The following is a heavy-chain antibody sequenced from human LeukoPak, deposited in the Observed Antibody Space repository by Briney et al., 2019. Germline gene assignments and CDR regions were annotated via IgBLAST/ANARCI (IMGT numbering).Heavy chain of an antibody. CDR3: AREPRGWDIVVVPAAPFDY. V-gene: IGHV4-61*02. J-gene: IGHJ4*02. D-gene: IGHD2-2*01. CDR1: GGSISSDGYY. CDR2: IYTSGST. Sequence: SETLSLTCTVSGGSISSDGYYWTWIRQPAGKGLEWIGRIYTSGSTNYNPSLKSRVTISVDTSKNQFSLKLSSVTAADTAVYYCAREPRGWDIVVVPAAPFDYWGQGTLVTVSS.